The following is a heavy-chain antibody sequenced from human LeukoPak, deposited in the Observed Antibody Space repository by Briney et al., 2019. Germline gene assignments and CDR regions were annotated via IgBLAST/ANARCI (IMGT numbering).Heavy chain of an antibody. D-gene: IGHD1-26*01. CDR2: ISPNSGGT. CDR1: GYTFTGYY. CDR3: ARDMGELLTFDY. V-gene: IGHV1-2*02. Sequence: GASVKVSCKASGYTFTGYYMHRVRQAPGQGLEWMGWISPNSGGTNYAQKFQGRVTMTRDTSISTAYMELSRLRSDDTAVYYCARDMGELLTFDYWGQGTLVTVSS. J-gene: IGHJ4*02.